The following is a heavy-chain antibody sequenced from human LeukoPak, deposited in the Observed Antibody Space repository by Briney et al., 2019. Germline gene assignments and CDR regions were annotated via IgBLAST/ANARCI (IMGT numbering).Heavy chain of an antibody. J-gene: IGHJ6*02. V-gene: IGHV3-30*03. D-gene: IGHD6-13*01. Sequence: AGGSLRLSCAASGFTFSSYGMHWVRQAPGKGLEWVAVISYDGSNKYYADSVKGRFTISRDNSKNTLYLQMNSLRAEDTAVYYCARVGGNSSSWYWKPRRRYYYGMDVWGQGTTVTVSS. CDR2: ISYDGSNK. CDR1: GFTFSSYG. CDR3: ARVGGNSSSWYWKPRRRYYYGMDV.